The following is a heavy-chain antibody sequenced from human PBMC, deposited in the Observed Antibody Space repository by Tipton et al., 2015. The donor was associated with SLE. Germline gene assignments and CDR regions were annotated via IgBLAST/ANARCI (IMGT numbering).Heavy chain of an antibody. V-gene: IGHV3-30*04. D-gene: IGHD1-26*01. Sequence: QLVQSGGGVVQPGGSLRLSCAASGFTFSSYAMHWVRQAPGKGLEWVAVISYDGSSKYYADSLKGRFTISRDNSKNTLYLRMNSLRAEDTAVYYCARGSEGGHYMDVWGKGTTVTVSS. CDR3: ARGSEGGHYMDV. CDR2: ISYDGSSK. J-gene: IGHJ6*03. CDR1: GFTFSSYA.